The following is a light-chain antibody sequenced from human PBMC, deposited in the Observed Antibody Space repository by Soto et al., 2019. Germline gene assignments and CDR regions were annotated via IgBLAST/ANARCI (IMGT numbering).Light chain of an antibody. V-gene: IGKV1-33*01. CDR2: GAS. CDR3: QHYGNLPPFT. Sequence: DIQMTQSPSSLSASVGDRITITCQASQDISNYLNWYQQKPGKAPKLLIYGASNLETGVPSRFSGPGSRTDFSFTISSLQPEDFATYYCQHYGNLPPFTFGPGTKVDIK. CDR1: QDISNY. J-gene: IGKJ3*01.